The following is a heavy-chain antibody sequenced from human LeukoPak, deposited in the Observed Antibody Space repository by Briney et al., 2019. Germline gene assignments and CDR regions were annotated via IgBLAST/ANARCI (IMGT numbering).Heavy chain of an antibody. CDR1: GYTFTGYY. CDR2: INPNGGGT. CDR3: ARLDPSLRGSTFDF. D-gene: IGHD5/OR15-5a*01. V-gene: IGHV1-46*01. Sequence: ASVKVSCKASGYTFTGYYMHWVRQAPGQGLEWMGIINPNGGGTTHAQKFQGRVTMTRDMSTSTVYVDLSSLRYDDTAVYYCARLDPSLRGSTFDFWGQGTLVTVSS. J-gene: IGHJ4*02.